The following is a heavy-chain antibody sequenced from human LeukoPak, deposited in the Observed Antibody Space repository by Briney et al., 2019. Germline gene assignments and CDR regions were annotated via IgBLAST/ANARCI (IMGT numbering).Heavy chain of an antibody. J-gene: IGHJ4*02. CDR3: ARILDSAWGELGY. D-gene: IGHD6-19*01. Sequence: PGGSLRLSCAASGFTVSSNYMSWVRQVPGKGLEWVSIIYSDDNTYYADSVKGRFTISRDNSKNTLYLQMNSLRAEDTAVYYCARILDSAWGELGYWGQGTLVTVSS. CDR2: IYSDDNT. V-gene: IGHV3-66*01. CDR1: GFTVSSNY.